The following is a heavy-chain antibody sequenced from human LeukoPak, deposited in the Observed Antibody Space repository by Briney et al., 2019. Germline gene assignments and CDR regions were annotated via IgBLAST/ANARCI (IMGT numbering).Heavy chain of an antibody. V-gene: IGHV4-59*01. Sequence: SETLPLTCTVSGGSISSYFWSWIRQPPGKGLEWIAYIHYSENTNYNPSLKSRVTISVDTSKSQFSLMLSSVTAADTAVYYCARDRRWELLHAFDIWGQGTMVTVSS. CDR1: GGSISSYF. J-gene: IGHJ3*02. D-gene: IGHD1-26*01. CDR3: ARDRRWELLHAFDI. CDR2: IHYSENT.